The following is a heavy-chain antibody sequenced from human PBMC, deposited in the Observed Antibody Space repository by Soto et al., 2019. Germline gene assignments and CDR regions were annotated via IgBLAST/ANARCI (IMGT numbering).Heavy chain of an antibody. CDR1: GGSFSGYY. D-gene: IGHD1-7*01. CDR3: AGQYEDNWNYLGMDV. CDR2: INHSGST. V-gene: IGHV4-34*01. Sequence: SETLSLTCAVYGGSFSGYYWSWIRQPPGKGLEWIGEINHSGSTNYNPSLKSRVTISVDTSKNQFSLKLSSVTAADTAVYYCAGQYEDNWNYLGMDVWGKGTTVTVSS. J-gene: IGHJ6*04.